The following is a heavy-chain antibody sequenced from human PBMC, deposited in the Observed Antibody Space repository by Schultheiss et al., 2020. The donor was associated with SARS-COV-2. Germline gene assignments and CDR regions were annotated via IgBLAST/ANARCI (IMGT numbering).Heavy chain of an antibody. CDR2: ISGSGDST. CDR3: ASTFDY. J-gene: IGHJ4*02. Sequence: GGSLRLSCAASGFTVSSNYMSWVRQAPGKGLEWVSPISGSGDSTYYADSVKGRFTISRDNSKNTLYLQMNSLRAEDTAVYYCASTFDYWGQGTLVTVSS. V-gene: IGHV3-66*02. CDR1: GFTVSSNY.